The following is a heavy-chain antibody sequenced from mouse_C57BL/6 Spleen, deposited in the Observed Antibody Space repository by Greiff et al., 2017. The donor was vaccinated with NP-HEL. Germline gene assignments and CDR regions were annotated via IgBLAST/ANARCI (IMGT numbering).Heavy chain of an antibody. CDR3: ARSSYDYDGFPFAY. D-gene: IGHD2-4*01. V-gene: IGHV1-18*01. CDR1: GYTFTDYN. CDR2: INPNNGGT. J-gene: IGHJ3*01. Sequence: VQLQQSGPELVKPGASVKIPCKASGYTFTDYNMDWVKQSHGKSLEWIGDINPNNGGTIYNQKFKGKATLTVDKSSSTAYMELRSLTSEDTAVYYCARSSYDYDGFPFAYWGQGTLVTVSA.